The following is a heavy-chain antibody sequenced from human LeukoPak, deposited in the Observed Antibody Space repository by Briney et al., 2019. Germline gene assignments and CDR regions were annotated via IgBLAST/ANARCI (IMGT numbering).Heavy chain of an antibody. V-gene: IGHV4-4*02. CDR3: ARVGVRGVITSFDY. Sequence: PSGTLSLTCAVSGDSISSSNRWSWVRQSPGKGLEWIAEIHHSGSTNCNPSLKSRVTISVDKSKNQFSLQLSSVTAADTAVYYCARVGVRGVITSFDYWGQGTLVTVSS. CDR1: GDSISSSNR. D-gene: IGHD3-10*01. J-gene: IGHJ4*02. CDR2: IHHSGST.